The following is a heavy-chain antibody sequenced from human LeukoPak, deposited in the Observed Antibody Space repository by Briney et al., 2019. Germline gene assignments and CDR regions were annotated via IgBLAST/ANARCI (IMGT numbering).Heavy chain of an antibody. D-gene: IGHD6-13*01. Sequence: GGSLRLSCAASGFTVSSNYMSWVRQAPGKGLEWVSVIYSGGSTYYADSVKGRFTISRDNSKNTLYLQMNSLRAEDTAVYYCAKQFPTSSSWKWGYFDYWGQGTLVTVSS. V-gene: IGHV3-53*01. CDR1: GFTVSSNY. CDR3: AKQFPTSSSWKWGYFDY. J-gene: IGHJ4*02. CDR2: IYSGGST.